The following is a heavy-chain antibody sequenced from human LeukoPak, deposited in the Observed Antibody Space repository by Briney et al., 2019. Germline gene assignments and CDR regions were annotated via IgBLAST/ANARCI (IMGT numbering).Heavy chain of an antibody. D-gene: IGHD5-12*01. CDR3: ARYDRLVATTDMDV. CDR1: GFTFSSYS. J-gene: IGHJ6*03. V-gene: IGHV3-21*01. Sequence: TGGSLRLSCAASGFTFSSYSMNWVRQAPGKGLEWVSSIGSSESYIYYADSVKGRFTISRDNAKTSLYLQMNSLRAEDTAVYYCARYDRLVATTDMDVWGKGTTVTVSS. CDR2: IGSSESYI.